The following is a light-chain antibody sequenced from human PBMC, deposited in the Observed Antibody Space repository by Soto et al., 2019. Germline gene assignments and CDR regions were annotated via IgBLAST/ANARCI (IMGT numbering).Light chain of an antibody. J-gene: IGKJ1*01. V-gene: IGKV1-5*01. CDR3: QQYNSYPGT. CDR2: DAS. Sequence: DIQMPQSPAGLAASVGDRCTITCRASQSISSWLAWYQQKQGKAPKXXIYDASSLESGVPSMFSVSGSGTEVTFTISSLQTDDVETYYRQQYNSYPGTFGQGTKV. CDR1: QSISSW.